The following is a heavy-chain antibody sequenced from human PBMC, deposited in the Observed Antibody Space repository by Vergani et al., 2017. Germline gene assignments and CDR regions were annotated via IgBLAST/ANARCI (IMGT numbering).Heavy chain of an antibody. Sequence: QLQLQESGPGLVKPSETLSLTCTVSGGSISSSSYYWGWIRQPPGKGLEWIGSIYYSGSTYYNPSLKSRVPISVDTSKNQFSLKLSSVTAADTAVYYCASQSSYGYDNYYYYYMDVWGKGTTVTVSS. CDR2: IYYSGST. D-gene: IGHD5-18*01. J-gene: IGHJ6*03. CDR3: ASQSSYGYDNYYYYYMDV. CDR1: GGSISSSSYY. V-gene: IGHV4-39*01.